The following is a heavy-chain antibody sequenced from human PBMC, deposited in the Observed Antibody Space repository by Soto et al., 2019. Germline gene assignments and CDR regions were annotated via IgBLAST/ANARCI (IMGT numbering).Heavy chain of an antibody. CDR3: ASVPCSGCSCYLLVPPYYVDY. V-gene: IGHV1-69*12. D-gene: IGHD2-15*01. CDR1: GGTFRSYA. Sequence: QVQLVQSGAEVKKPGSSVNVSCKASGGTFRSYAISWVRQAPGKGLEWMGGIIPILGTANYAQKFQGRVTITADESTSTAYIELISLISEDTAVYNCASVPCSGCSCYLLVPPYYVDYWGQGTLVTVSS. CDR2: IIPILGTA. J-gene: IGHJ4*02.